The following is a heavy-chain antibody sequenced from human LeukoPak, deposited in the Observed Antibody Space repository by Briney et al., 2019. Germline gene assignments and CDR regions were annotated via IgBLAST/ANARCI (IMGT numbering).Heavy chain of an antibody. CDR2: IKSKTDGGTT. CDR1: GFTFSNAW. V-gene: IGHV3-15*01. D-gene: IGHD2-2*01. CDR3: TTAHQLLPVDY. J-gene: IGHJ4*02. Sequence: GGSLRLSCAASGFTFSNAWMSWVRQAPGKGLEWVGRIKSKTDGGTTDYAAPVKGRFTISRDDSKNTLHLQMNSLKTEDTAVCYCTTAHQLLPVDYWGQGTLVTVSS.